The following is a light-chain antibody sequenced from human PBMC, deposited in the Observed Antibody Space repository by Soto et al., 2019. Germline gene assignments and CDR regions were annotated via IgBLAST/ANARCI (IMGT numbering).Light chain of an antibody. V-gene: IGLV2-14*01. CDR2: EVT. J-gene: IGLJ3*02. CDR1: SSDVGGPNY. CDR3: SSYTTSNTWV. Sequence: QSVLTQPASVSGSPGQSITISCTGTSSDVGGPNYVSRFQQHPGTAPKLIIYEVTRWPSGVSSRFSGSKSGNTASLTISGLQVEDEADYYCSSYTTSNTWVFGGGTKLTVL.